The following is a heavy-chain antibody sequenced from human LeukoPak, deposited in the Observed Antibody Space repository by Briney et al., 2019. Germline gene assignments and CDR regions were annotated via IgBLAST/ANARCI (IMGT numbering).Heavy chain of an antibody. CDR3: AKTHGDYVYYFLYAMDV. CDR1: GFTFSSYG. V-gene: IGHV3-30*18. D-gene: IGHD4-17*01. CDR2: ISYDGSNK. J-gene: IGHJ6*02. Sequence: PGGSLRLSCAASGFTFSSYGMHWVRQAPGKGLEWVAVISYDGSNKYYADSVKGRFTISRDSSKDTLYLQMNSLRAEDTAVYYCAKTHGDYVYYFLYAMDVWGQGTTVTVSS.